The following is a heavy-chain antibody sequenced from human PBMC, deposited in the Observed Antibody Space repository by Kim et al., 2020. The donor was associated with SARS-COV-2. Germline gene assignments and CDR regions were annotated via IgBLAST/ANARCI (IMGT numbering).Heavy chain of an antibody. CDR3: AKAPSSGWYKSSFDY. V-gene: IGHV3-9*01. D-gene: IGHD6-19*01. J-gene: IGHJ4*02. Sequence: GGSLRLSCAASGFTFDDYAMHWVRQAPGKGLEWVSGISWNSGSIGYADSVKGRFTISRDNAKNSLYLQMNSLRAEDTALYYCAKAPSSGWYKSSFDYWGQGTLVTVSS. CDR1: GFTFDDYA. CDR2: ISWNSGSI.